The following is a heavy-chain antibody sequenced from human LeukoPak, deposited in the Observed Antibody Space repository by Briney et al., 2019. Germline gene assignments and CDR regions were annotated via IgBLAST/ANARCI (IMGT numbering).Heavy chain of an antibody. CDR3: VIALYSGSYSSFDY. D-gene: IGHD1-26*01. Sequence: ASVKVSCKASGHTFTSYYMNWVRRAPGQGLEWMGIIDPSGGSTSYAQKFQGRVTMTSDTSTSTVYMELSSLRSEDTAVYYCVIALYSGSYSSFDYWGQGTLVTVSS. CDR1: GHTFTSYY. V-gene: IGHV1-46*01. J-gene: IGHJ4*02. CDR2: IDPSGGST.